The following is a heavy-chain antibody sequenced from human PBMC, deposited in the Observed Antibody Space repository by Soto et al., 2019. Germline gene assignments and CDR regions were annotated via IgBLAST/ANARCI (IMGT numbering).Heavy chain of an antibody. V-gene: IGHV4-34*01. D-gene: IGHD2-8*02. CDR1: GGSFSGYY. J-gene: IGHJ4*02. Sequence: PSETLSLTCAVYGGSFSGYYWTWIRQPPGTGLEWIGEINHSGSTNYNPSLKSRVTISVDTSKNQFSLKLTSVTAADTALYYCARDKITGLFDYWGQGTLVTVSP. CDR3: ARDKITGLFDY. CDR2: INHSGST.